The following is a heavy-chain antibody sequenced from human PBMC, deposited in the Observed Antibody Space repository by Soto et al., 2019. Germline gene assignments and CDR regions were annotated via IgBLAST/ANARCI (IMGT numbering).Heavy chain of an antibody. J-gene: IGHJ1*01. CDR2: IYYSGST. Sequence: QVQLQESGPGLVKPSQTLSLTCTVSGGSISSGGYYWSWIHQHPGKGLEWIGYIYYSGSTYYNPSLKSRVTISVDTSKNQFSLKLSSVTAADTAVYYCARSGGRASGWYSEYFQHWGQGTLVTVSS. D-gene: IGHD6-19*01. CDR3: ARSGGRASGWYSEYFQH. V-gene: IGHV4-31*03. CDR1: GGSISSGGYY.